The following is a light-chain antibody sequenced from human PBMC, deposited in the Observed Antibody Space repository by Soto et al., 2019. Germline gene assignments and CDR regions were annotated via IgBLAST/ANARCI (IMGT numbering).Light chain of an antibody. V-gene: IGLV1-40*01. Sequence: QSVLTQPPSVSGAPGQRVTISCTGSSSSIEATSHIHWYQQLPGTAPKLLIYGNNNRPSGVPDRFSGSKSGTSASLAITGLQAEDEADYYCQSYDSSLSGFYVFGTGTKVTVL. CDR3: QSYDSSLSGFYV. J-gene: IGLJ1*01. CDR2: GNN. CDR1: SSSIEATSH.